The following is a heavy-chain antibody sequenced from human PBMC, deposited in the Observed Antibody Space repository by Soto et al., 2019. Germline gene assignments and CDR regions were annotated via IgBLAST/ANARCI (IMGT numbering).Heavy chain of an antibody. CDR3: ARDSPPAEHFHH. CDR2: ISSSGRPI. CDR1: GFIFSSYA. J-gene: IGHJ1*01. Sequence: EVQLVESGGGLVQPGGSLRLSSSASGFIFSSYAMNWVRQAPGKGLEWVSYISSSGRPIYYADSVKGRFTISRDNARNSLYLQMNSLRVEDTAVYYCARDSPPAEHFHHWGQGTLGTVSS. V-gene: IGHV3-48*03.